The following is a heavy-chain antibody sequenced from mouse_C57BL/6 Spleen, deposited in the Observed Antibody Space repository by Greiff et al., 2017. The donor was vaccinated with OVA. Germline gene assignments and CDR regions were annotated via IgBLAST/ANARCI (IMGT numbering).Heavy chain of an antibody. V-gene: IGHV1-50*01. CDR2: IDPSDSYT. Sequence: QVQLQQPGAELVKPGASVKLSCKASGYTFTSYWMQWVKQRPGQGLEWIGEIDPSDSYTNYNQKFKGKATLTVDTSSSTAYMQLSSLTSEDSAVYYCARSDDYDFFDYWGQGTTLTVSS. J-gene: IGHJ2*01. CDR3: ARSDDYDFFDY. D-gene: IGHD2-4*01. CDR1: GYTFTSYW.